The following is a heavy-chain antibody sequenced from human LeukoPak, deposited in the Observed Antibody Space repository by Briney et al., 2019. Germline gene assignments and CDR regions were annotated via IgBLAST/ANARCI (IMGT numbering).Heavy chain of an antibody. Sequence: GRSLRLSCAASGFTFDDYAMPWVRQAPGKGLEWVSGISWNSGSIGYADSVKGRFTISRDNAKNSLYLQMNSLRAEDTALYYCAKDSSAYQADDAFDIWGQGTTVTVSS. CDR2: ISWNSGSI. D-gene: IGHD2-2*01. CDR1: GFTFDDYA. J-gene: IGHJ3*02. V-gene: IGHV3-9*01. CDR3: AKDSSAYQADDAFDI.